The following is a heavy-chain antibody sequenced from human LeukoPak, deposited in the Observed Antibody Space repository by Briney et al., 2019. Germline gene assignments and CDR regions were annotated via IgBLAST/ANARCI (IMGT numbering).Heavy chain of an antibody. CDR2: IYTSGST. J-gene: IGHJ4*02. D-gene: IGHD1-26*01. V-gene: IGHV4-61*02. Sequence: SETLSLTCTVSGGSISSSSYYWSWIRQPAGKGLEWIGRIYTSGSTNYNPSLKSRVTMSVDTSKNQFSLKLSSVTAADTAVYYCARGITIVGATRAYFDYWGQGTLVTVSS. CDR3: ARGITIVGATRAYFDY. CDR1: GGSISSSSYY.